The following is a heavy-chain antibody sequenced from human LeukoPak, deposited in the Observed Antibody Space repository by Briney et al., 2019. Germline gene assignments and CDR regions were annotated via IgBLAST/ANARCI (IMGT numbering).Heavy chain of an antibody. Sequence: GGSLRLSCAASGFTVSSNYMGWVRQAPGKGLEWVSVIYSGGSTYYADSVKGRFTISRDNAKNSLYLQMNSLRAEDTAVYYCARDVEWFGELTDHYYYYGMDVWGQGTTVTVSS. CDR2: IYSGGST. V-gene: IGHV3-53*01. CDR3: ARDVEWFGELTDHYYYYGMDV. D-gene: IGHD3-10*01. CDR1: GFTVSSNY. J-gene: IGHJ6*02.